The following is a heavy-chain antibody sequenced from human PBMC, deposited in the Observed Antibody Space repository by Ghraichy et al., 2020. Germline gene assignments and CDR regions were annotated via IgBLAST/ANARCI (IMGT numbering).Heavy chain of an antibody. D-gene: IGHD3-3*01. CDR2: ISGSGGST. V-gene: IGHV3-23*01. Sequence: GGSLRLSCAASGFTFSSYAMSWVRQAPGKGLEWVSAISGSGGSTYYADSVKGWFTISRDNSKNTLYLQMNSLRAEDTAVYYCAKVSYYDFWSGYYGPISGTRYYFDYWGQGTLVTVSS. J-gene: IGHJ4*02. CDR3: AKVSYYDFWSGYYGPISGTRYYFDY. CDR1: GFTFSSYA.